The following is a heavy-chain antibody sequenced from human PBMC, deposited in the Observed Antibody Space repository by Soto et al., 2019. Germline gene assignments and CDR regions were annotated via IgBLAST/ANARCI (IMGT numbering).Heavy chain of an antibody. CDR2: TYSGADAT. V-gene: IGHV3-66*04. CDR3: ARHDYLDP. J-gene: IGHJ5*02. CDR1: GFIISNDY. D-gene: IGHD4-17*01. Sequence: EVQLVESGGALVQPGGSLRLSCAASGFIISNDYMSWVRQAPGRGLEWVSVTYSGADATSYADSVKGRFTVSRDNSKNTVFLQMNSLRVEDTAMYHCARHDYLDPWGQGTLVTVSS.